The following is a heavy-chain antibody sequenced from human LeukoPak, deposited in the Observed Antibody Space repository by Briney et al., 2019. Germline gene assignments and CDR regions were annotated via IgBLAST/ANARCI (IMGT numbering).Heavy chain of an antibody. CDR1: GFTFSNYA. CDR2: IRSKAYGGTT. CDR3: TRDSSSSDFIDY. Sequence: GGSLRLSCAASGFTFSNYAMSWVRQAPGKGLEWVGFIRSKAYGGTTEYAASVKGRSTISRDDSKSIAYLQMNSLKTEDTAVYYCTRDSSSSDFIDYWGQGTLVTVSS. D-gene: IGHD6-6*01. V-gene: IGHV3-49*04. J-gene: IGHJ4*02.